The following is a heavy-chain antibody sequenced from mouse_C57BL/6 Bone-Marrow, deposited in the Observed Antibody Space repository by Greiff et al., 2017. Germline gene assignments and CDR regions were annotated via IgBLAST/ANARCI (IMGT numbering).Heavy chain of an antibody. D-gene: IGHD2-4*01. CDR2: IYPGDGDT. CDR1: GYAFSSSW. CDR3: ARCYDYDRAYAMDY. J-gene: IGHJ4*01. Sequence: QVQLQQSGPELVKPGASVKISCKASGYAFSSSWMNWVKQRPGKGLEWIGRIYPGDGDTNYNGKFKGKATLTADKSSSTAYMQLSSLTSEDSAVYFCARCYDYDRAYAMDYWGQGASVTVSS. V-gene: IGHV1-82*01.